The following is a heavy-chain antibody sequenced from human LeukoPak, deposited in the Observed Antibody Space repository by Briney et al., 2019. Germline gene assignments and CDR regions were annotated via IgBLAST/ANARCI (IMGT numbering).Heavy chain of an antibody. CDR3: ARDDKGGTTVPNV. CDR2: IYYSGST. J-gene: IGHJ4*02. V-gene: IGHV4-39*07. CDR1: GGSISSSSYY. D-gene: IGHD4-17*01. Sequence: SETLSLTCTVSGGSISSSSYYWGWIRQPPGKGLEWIGSIYYSGSTNYNPSLKSRVTISVDTSKNQFSLKLSSVTAADTAVYYCARDDKGGTTVPNVWGQGTLVTVSS.